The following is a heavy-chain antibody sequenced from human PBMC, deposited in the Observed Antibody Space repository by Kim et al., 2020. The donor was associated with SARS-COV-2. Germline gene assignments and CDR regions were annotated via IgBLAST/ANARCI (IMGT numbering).Heavy chain of an antibody. J-gene: IGHJ4*02. CDR3: ARGRISY. V-gene: IGHV3-7*04. D-gene: IGHD2-15*01. Sequence: GGSLRLSCAASGFTFSNYWMSWVRQAPGKGLEWVTNIKQDGSEKYYVDSVKGRFTISRDNAKHSLYLQMDSLSAEDTAVYYCARGRISYWGQGTLVTVSS. CDR1: GFTFSNYW. CDR2: IKQDGSEK.